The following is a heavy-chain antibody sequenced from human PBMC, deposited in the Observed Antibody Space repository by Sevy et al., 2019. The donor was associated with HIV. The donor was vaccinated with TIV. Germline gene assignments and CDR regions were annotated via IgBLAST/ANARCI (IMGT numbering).Heavy chain of an antibody. J-gene: IGHJ1*01. Sequence: GGSLRLSCAASGFTFSSFSMNWVRQAPGKGPEWISYISTRSSAIYYADSMKGRFTISRDNSKNTLYLQMNSLRAEDTAVYYCAKDFGPYGDYEYFQHWGQGTLVTVSS. CDR2: ISTRSSAI. CDR1: GFTFSSFS. CDR3: AKDFGPYGDYEYFQH. V-gene: IGHV3-48*01. D-gene: IGHD4-17*01.